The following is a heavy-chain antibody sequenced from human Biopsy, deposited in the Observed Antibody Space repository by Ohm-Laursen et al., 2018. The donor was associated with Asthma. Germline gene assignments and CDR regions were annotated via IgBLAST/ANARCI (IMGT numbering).Heavy chain of an antibody. CDR2: ISVYNGNT. J-gene: IGHJ6*02. D-gene: IGHD3-10*01. CDR3: ARAVDYSHYYGIDV. Sequence: ASVKVSCKTSGYTFNSAGITWVRQAPRQGLEWMGWISVYNGNTKVAQKLQDRVTMITDTSTSTAYMELRSLRSDDTAVYFCARAVDYSHYYGIDVWGQGTSVTVS. CDR1: GYTFNSAG. V-gene: IGHV1-18*01.